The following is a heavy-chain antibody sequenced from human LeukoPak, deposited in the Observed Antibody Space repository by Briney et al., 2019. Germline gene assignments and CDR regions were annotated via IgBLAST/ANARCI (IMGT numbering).Heavy chain of an antibody. CDR2: IGGNGVST. CDR1: GFTFSSHW. D-gene: IGHD3-10*01. V-gene: IGHV3-23*01. CDR3: ANYYGSGSYYNLPFDY. J-gene: IGHJ4*02. Sequence: PGGSLRLSCATSGFTFSSHWMTWVRQAPGKGLEWVSAIGGNGVSTYYADSVKGRFTISRDNSKNTLYLQMNSLRAEDTAVYYCANYYGSGSYYNLPFDYWGQGTLVTVSS.